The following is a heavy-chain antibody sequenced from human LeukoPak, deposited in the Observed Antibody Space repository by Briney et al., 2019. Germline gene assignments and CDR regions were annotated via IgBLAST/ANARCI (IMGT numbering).Heavy chain of an antibody. CDR3: ARRRYYGSGSYYKRYYFDY. CDR2: IYYSGST. CDR1: GGSISSNSYY. Sequence: SETLSLTCAVSGGSISSNSYYWGWTRQPPGKGLEWIGSIYYSGSTNYNPSLKSRVTISVDTSKNQFSLKLSSVTAADTAVYYCARRRYYGSGSYYKRYYFDYWGQGTLVTVSS. D-gene: IGHD3-10*01. J-gene: IGHJ4*02. V-gene: IGHV4-39*07.